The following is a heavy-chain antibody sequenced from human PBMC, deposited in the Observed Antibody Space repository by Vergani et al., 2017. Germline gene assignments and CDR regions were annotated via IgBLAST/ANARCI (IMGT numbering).Heavy chain of an antibody. CDR3: AGEMATTHELGTDWFDP. V-gene: IGHV1-69*01. Sequence: QVQLVQSGAEVKKPGSSVKVSCKASGGTFSSYAISWVRQAPGQGLEWMGGIIPIFGTANYAQKVQGRVTITADESTSTAYMELSSLRSEDTAVYYCAGEMATTHELGTDWFDPWGQGTLVTVSS. D-gene: IGHD5-24*01. J-gene: IGHJ5*02. CDR1: GGTFSSYA. CDR2: IIPIFGTA.